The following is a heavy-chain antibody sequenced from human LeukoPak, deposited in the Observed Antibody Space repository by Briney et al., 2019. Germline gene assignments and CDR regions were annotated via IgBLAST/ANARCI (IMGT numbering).Heavy chain of an antibody. CDR1: GFTFSSYA. CDR3: AKDWVPRFDP. Sequence: GGSLRLSCAASGFTFSSYAMSWVRQAPGKGLEWVALISYDGSNKYYADSVKGRFTISRDSSKNTLYLQMNSLRAEDTAVYYCAKDWVPRFDPWGQGTLVTVSS. D-gene: IGHD3-16*01. CDR2: ISYDGSNK. J-gene: IGHJ5*02. V-gene: IGHV3-30*18.